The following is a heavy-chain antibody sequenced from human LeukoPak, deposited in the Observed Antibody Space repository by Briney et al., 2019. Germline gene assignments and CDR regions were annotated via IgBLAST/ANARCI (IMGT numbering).Heavy chain of an antibody. Sequence: SETLSLTCSVSGGSVASGGFYWGWLRQPPGKGPEWIATIYYYNPSLQSRVTISIDTSKNQFSLRLTSVTATDTAVYHCARHSGSGSLSRPFDPWGQGTLVTVSS. J-gene: IGHJ5*02. CDR1: GGSVASGGFY. D-gene: IGHD3-10*01. CDR2: IYY. CDR3: ARHSGSGSLSRPFDP. V-gene: IGHV4-39*01.